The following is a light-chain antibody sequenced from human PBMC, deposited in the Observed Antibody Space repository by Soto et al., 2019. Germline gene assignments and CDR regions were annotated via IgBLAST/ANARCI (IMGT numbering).Light chain of an antibody. CDR1: SSNIGAGYD. J-gene: IGLJ2*01. CDR2: GNI. Sequence: QPVLTQPPSVSGAPGQRVTISCTGSSSNIGAGYDVHWYQQLPGTAPKLLIYGNINRPSGVPDRFSGSKSGTSASLAITGLQAEDEADYYCQSDDSGLVFGGGTKLTVL. V-gene: IGLV1-40*01. CDR3: QSDDSGLV.